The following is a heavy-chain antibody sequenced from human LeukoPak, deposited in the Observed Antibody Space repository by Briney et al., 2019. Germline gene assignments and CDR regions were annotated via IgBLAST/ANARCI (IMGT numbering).Heavy chain of an antibody. CDR1: GYTFTSYY. Sequence: ASVKVSCKASGYTFTSYYMHWVRQAPGQGLEWMGIINPSGGSTSYAQKFQGRVTMTKDTSTSTVYMELSSLRSEDTAVYYCARERRGLLKVYYYYMDVWGKGTTVTVSS. CDR3: ARERRGLLKVYYYYMDV. J-gene: IGHJ6*03. CDR2: INPSGGST. D-gene: IGHD4/OR15-4a*01. V-gene: IGHV1-46*01.